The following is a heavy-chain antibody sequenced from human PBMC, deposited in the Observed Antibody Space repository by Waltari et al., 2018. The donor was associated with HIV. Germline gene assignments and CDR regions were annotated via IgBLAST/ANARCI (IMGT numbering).Heavy chain of an antibody. Sequence: QVQLQESGPGLVKPSETLSLTCTVSGGSFSTYYWSWIRQPPGKGLEWMGNIYYNGGTKYNPSLKNRGTMTIDTSKTQSSLGLSSVTTADTAIYYCARDFYGSGIGLSRGRRYFDPWGQGALVTVSS. V-gene: IGHV4-59*01. CDR3: ARDFYGSGIGLSRGRRYFDP. CDR1: GGSFSTYY. CDR2: IYYNGGT. J-gene: IGHJ5*02. D-gene: IGHD3-10*01.